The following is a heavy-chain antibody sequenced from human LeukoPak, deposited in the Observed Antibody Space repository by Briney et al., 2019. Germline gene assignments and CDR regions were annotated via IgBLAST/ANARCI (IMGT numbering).Heavy chain of an antibody. CDR3: AREDYYYDSSGYQYYFDY. CDR2: INSDGTST. D-gene: IGHD3-22*01. V-gene: IGHV3-74*01. CDR1: GFTFSNYW. Sequence: GGSLRLSCAASGFTFSNYWMHWVRQAPGKGVGWVSRINSDGTSTTYADSVQGRFTISRDNAKNRLYLQMNSQRAEDTAVYYCAREDYYYDSSGYQYYFDYWGQGTLVTVSS. J-gene: IGHJ4*02.